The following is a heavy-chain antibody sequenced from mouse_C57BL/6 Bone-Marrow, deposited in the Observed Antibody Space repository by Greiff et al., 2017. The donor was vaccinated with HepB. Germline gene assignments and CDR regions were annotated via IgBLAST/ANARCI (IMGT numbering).Heavy chain of an antibody. J-gene: IGHJ1*03. CDR1: GFSLTSYG. V-gene: IGHV2-2*01. CDR3: ARGYGRYFDV. CDR2: IWSGGST. D-gene: IGHD1-1*01. Sequence: VQLQQSGPGLVQPSQSLSITCTVSGFSLTSYGVHWVRQSPGKGLEWLGVIWSGGSTDYNAAFISRLSISKDISKSQVFFKLNSLQADDTAIYYCARGYGRYFDVWGTGTTVTVSS.